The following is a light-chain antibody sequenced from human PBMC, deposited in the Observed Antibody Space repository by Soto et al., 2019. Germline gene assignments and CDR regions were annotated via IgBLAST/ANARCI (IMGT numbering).Light chain of an antibody. CDR2: EVS. V-gene: IGLV2-14*01. J-gene: IGLJ1*01. CDR3: GSYSSTDTPFV. CDR1: SSDVGGYKY. Sequence: QSALTQPASVSGSPGQSITISCTGTSSDVGGYKYVSWYQQHPGKAPKLMIYEVSNRPSGISDRFSGSKSVNTASLTISGLQAEDESDYYCGSYSSTDTPFVFGTGTKVTVL.